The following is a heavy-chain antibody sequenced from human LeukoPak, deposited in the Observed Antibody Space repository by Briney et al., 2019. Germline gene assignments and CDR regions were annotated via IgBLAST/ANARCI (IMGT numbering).Heavy chain of an antibody. CDR2: ISSSSSYI. CDR1: GFTFSSYS. V-gene: IGHV3-21*01. Sequence: GGSLRLSCAASGFTFSSYSMNWVRQAPGKGLEWVSSISSSSSYIYYADSVKGRFTISRDNAKNSLYLQMNSLRAEDTAVYYCATLTGTTSRDLYYYYYMDVWGKGTTVTVSS. D-gene: IGHD1-7*01. CDR3: ATLTGTTSRDLYYYYYMDV. J-gene: IGHJ6*03.